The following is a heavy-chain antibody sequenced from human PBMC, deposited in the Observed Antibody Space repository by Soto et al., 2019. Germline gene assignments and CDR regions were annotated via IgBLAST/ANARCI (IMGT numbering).Heavy chain of an antibody. J-gene: IGHJ5*02. CDR3: GRAGAPYWGTWFDP. D-gene: IGHD3-16*01. CDR1: GGSISTGNSS. CDR2: ISHSGRT. Sequence: SETLSLTCAVSGGSISTGNSSLWSRIRQPPGKGLEWIGSISHSGRTSYNPSLKGRVTMSVDKSKHQFSLKLSSMTAADMAVYYCGRAGAPYWGTWFDPWGQGTLVTVSS. V-gene: IGHV4-30-2*01.